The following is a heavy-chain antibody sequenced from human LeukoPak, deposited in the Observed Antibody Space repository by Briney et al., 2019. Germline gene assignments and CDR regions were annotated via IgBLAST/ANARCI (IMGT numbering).Heavy chain of an antibody. CDR3: AREGYCSGGSCYGDY. CDR1: GGTFSSYA. Sequence: ASVKVSCKASGGTFSSYAISWVRQAPGQGLEWMGGIIPIFGTANYAQKFQGRVTITTDESTSTAYMELSSLRSEDTAVYYCAREGYCSGGSCYGDYWGQGTLVTVSS. J-gene: IGHJ4*02. D-gene: IGHD2-15*01. CDR2: IIPIFGTA. V-gene: IGHV1-69*05.